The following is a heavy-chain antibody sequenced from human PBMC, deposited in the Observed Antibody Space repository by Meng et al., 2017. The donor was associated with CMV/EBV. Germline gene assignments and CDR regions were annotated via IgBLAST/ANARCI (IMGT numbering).Heavy chain of an antibody. Sequence: GGSLRLSCTVSGVTFSSYWMHWVRQAPGKGLEWVSRINSDGTATSYADSVKGRFTISRDNAKNTLYLQMSGLRVEDTAVYYCARESTIFGVVIPNYYYYGMDVWGQGTTVTVSS. CDR1: GVTFSSYW. CDR3: ARESTIFGVVIPNYYYYGMDV. V-gene: IGHV3-74*01. D-gene: IGHD3-3*01. J-gene: IGHJ6*02. CDR2: INSDGTAT.